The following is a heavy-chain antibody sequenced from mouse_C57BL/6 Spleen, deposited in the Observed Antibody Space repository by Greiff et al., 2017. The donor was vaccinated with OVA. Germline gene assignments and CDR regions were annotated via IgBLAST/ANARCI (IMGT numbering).Heavy chain of an antibody. Sequence: EVQLQQSGGGLVKPGGSLKLSCAASGFTFSDYGMHWVRQAPEKGLEWVAYISSGSSTIYYADTVKGRFTISRDNAKNTLFLQMTSLRSEDTAMYYCARQAATVKDYFDYWGQGTTLTVSS. CDR3: ARQAATVKDYFDY. CDR2: ISSGSSTI. CDR1: GFTFSDYG. V-gene: IGHV5-17*01. J-gene: IGHJ2*01. D-gene: IGHD1-1*01.